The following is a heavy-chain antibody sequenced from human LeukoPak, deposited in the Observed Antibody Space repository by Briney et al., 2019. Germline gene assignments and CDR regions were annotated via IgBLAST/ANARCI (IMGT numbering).Heavy chain of an antibody. Sequence: GGSLRPSCAASGFTVSNYAMTWVRQAPGKGLEWVSTISGSGDATYYADSVKGRFTISRDPFTTTLSLQMTSLRAEDTALYYCAKAFNYGSESYYCHFYHWGQGTQVTVSS. CDR1: GFTVSNYA. CDR2: ISGSGDAT. J-gene: IGHJ4*02. CDR3: AKAFNYGSESYYCHFYH. V-gene: IGHV3-23*01. D-gene: IGHD3-10*01.